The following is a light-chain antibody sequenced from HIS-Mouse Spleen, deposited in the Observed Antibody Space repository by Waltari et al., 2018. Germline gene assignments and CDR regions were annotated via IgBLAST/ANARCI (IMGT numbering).Light chain of an antibody. CDR1: QGISSD. V-gene: IGKV1-9*01. Sequence: DIPLTPSPSFLSASVRDRVTITCRASQGISSDLAWYQQKPGKAPKLLIYAASTLQSGVPSRFSGSGSGTEFALTISSLQPEDFATYYCQQLNSYPITFGQGTRLEIK. J-gene: IGKJ5*01. CDR2: AAS. CDR3: QQLNSYPIT.